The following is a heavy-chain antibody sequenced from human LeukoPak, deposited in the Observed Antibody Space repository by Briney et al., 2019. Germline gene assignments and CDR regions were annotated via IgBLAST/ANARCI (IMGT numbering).Heavy chain of an antibody. J-gene: IGHJ6*02. CDR2: IYYSGST. V-gene: IGHV4-31*03. CDR1: GGSISSGGYY. Sequence: SETLSLTCTVSGGSISSGGYYWSWIRQHPGKGLEWIGYIYYSGSTYYNPSLKSRVTISVDTSKNQFSLKLSSVTAADTAVYYCARTDYGDYYYYYGMDVWGQGTTVTVSS. CDR3: ARTDYGDYYYYYGMDV. D-gene: IGHD4-17*01.